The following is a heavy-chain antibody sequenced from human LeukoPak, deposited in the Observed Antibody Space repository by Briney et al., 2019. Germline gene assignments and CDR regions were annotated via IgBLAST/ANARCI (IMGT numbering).Heavy chain of an antibody. V-gene: IGHV3-20*04. D-gene: IGHD6-6*01. Sequence: RPGGSLRLSCAASGFRFDDYGMAWVRQAPGKGLEWVSGINWNGGSTSYADSVRGRFTISRDNAKNSLYLQMNSLRVDDTALYYCARDTWGSSSSELATFDYWGLGTLVTVSS. CDR2: INWNGGST. J-gene: IGHJ4*02. CDR3: ARDTWGSSSSELATFDY. CDR1: GFRFDDYG.